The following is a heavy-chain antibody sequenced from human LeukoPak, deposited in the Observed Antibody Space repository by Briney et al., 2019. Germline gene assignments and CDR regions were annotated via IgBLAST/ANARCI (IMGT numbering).Heavy chain of an antibody. J-gene: IGHJ5*02. CDR1: GGSISSSSYY. CDR2: IYYSGST. D-gene: IGHD3-16*01. CDR3: ARDYVWGSYNWFDP. V-gene: IGHV4-39*07. Sequence: PSETLSLTCAVSGGSISSSSYYWGWIRQPPGKGLEWIGSIYYSGSTYYNPSLKSRVTISVDTSKNQFSLKLSSVTAADTAVYYCARDYVWGSYNWFDPWGQGTLVTVSS.